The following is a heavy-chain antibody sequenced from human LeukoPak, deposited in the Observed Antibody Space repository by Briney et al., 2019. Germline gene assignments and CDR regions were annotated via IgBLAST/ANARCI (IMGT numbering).Heavy chain of an antibody. CDR3: ARASHYSDSSDYPDY. CDR1: GFTFNIYA. D-gene: IGHD3-22*01. J-gene: IGHJ4*02. Sequence: GGSLRLSCAASGFTFNIYAMSWFRQAPGKGLDWVSVFIWSGGSTGYADSVKGRFTISRDNAKNSLYLQMNSLRAEGTALYYCARASHYSDSSDYPDYWGQGTLVTVSS. V-gene: IGHV3-20*04. CDR2: FIWSGGST.